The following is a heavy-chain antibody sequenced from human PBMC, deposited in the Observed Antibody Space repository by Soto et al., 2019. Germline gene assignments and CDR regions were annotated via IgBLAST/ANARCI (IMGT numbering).Heavy chain of an antibody. J-gene: IGHJ5*02. CDR2: ISGNGDSS. CDR3: AKGGSATLITTAGTDNRFDP. V-gene: IGHV3-23*01. Sequence: EVRLLESGGGLVQPGGSLRLSCAGSGFTFSTNAMSWVRQAPGKGLEWVSTISGNGDSSDYADSVKGRFTVSRDNAKSFLYLQMNSLRVEDSALYYCAKGGSATLITTAGTDNRFDPWGQGTLVTVSS. CDR1: GFTFSTNA. D-gene: IGHD6-13*01.